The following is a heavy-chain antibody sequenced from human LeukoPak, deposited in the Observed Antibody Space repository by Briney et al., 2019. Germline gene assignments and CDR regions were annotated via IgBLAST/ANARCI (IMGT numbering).Heavy chain of an antibody. J-gene: IGHJ4*02. CDR1: GGSISSSNW. CDR3: ARGDYGSGSYPYFDY. Sequence: SGTLSLTCAVSGGSISSSNWWSWVRPPPGKGLEWIGEIYHSGSTNYNPSLKSRVTISVDKSKNQFSLKLSSVTAADTAVYYCARGDYGSGSYPYFDYWGQGTLVTVSS. CDR2: IYHSGST. V-gene: IGHV4-4*02. D-gene: IGHD3-10*01.